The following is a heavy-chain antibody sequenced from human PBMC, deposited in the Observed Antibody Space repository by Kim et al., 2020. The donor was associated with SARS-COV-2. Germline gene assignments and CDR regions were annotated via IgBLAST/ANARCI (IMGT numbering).Heavy chain of an antibody. CDR2: ISYDGSNK. J-gene: IGHJ4*02. CDR1: GFTFSSYG. D-gene: IGHD3-22*01. Sequence: GGSLRLSCAASGFTFSSYGMHWVRQAPGKGLEWVAVISYDGSNKYYADSVKGRFTISRDNSKNTLYLQMNSLRAEDTAVYYCARDFYDSSGYYPYWGQGTLLTVSS. CDR3: ARDFYDSSGYYPY. V-gene: IGHV3-33*05.